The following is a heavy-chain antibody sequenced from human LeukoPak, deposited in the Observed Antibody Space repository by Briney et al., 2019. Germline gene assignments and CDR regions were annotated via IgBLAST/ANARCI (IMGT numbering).Heavy chain of an antibody. CDR3: ARDATPTYHYVSGPFDP. J-gene: IGHJ5*02. D-gene: IGHD3-10*01. CDR2: INPSGGST. V-gene: IGHV1-46*01. CDR1: GYTFTNYY. Sequence: ASVKVSCKASGYTFTNYYMHWVRQALGQGLEWMGIINPSGGSTSYAQKFQGRVTMTRDTSTSTVYMELSSLRSEDTAVYYCARDATPTYHYVSGPFDPWGQGTLVTVSS.